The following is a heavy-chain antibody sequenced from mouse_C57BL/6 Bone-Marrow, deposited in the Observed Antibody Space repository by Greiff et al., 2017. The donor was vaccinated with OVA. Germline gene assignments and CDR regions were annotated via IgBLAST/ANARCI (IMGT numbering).Heavy chain of an antibody. D-gene: IGHD1-1*01. Sequence: VQLQQPGAELVKPGASVKLSCKASGYTFTSYWMHWVKQRPGQGLEWIGMIHPNSGSTNYNEKFKSKATLTVDKSSSTAYMELARLTSEDSAVYYCALDLLLPYYAMDYWGQGTSVTVSS. CDR3: ALDLLLPYYAMDY. V-gene: IGHV1-64*01. CDR2: IHPNSGST. CDR1: GYTFTSYW. J-gene: IGHJ4*01.